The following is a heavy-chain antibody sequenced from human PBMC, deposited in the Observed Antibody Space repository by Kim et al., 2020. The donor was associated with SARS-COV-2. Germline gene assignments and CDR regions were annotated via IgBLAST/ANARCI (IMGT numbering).Heavy chain of an antibody. V-gene: IGHV3-23*01. J-gene: IGHJ3*02. CDR3: AKGRARSDAFDI. Sequence: YYAESVKGRFTISRDNSKNTLYLKRNSLRAEDTAVYYCAKGRARSDAFDIWGQGTMVTVSS.